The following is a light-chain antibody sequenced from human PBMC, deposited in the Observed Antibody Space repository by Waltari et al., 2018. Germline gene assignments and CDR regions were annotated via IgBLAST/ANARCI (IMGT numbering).Light chain of an antibody. J-gene: IGKJ4*01. CDR3: QQRRNWPLT. CDR2: DAS. Sequence: EIVLTQSPDILSFSPGERATLSCRASQSVGTYLAWYQPRPGQSPRLLIYDASYRATGIPARFSGSGSETDLTLTISSLQPEDFAVYYCQQRRNWPLTFGGGTRVQI. V-gene: IGKV3-11*01. CDR1: QSVGTY.